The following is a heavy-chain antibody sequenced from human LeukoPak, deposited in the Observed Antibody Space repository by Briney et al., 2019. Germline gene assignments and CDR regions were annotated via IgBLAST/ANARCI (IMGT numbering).Heavy chain of an antibody. CDR1: GGSISSGGYY. Sequence: NPSQTLSLTCTVSGGSISSGGYYWSWIRQYPGKGLEWIVYIYYSGSTYYNPSLKSRVTISVDTSKNQFSLKLSSVTAADTAVYYCARTLRTHRLYSYGYSDAFDIWGQGTMVTVSS. CDR2: IYYSGST. J-gene: IGHJ3*02. CDR3: ARTLRTHRLYSYGYSDAFDI. D-gene: IGHD5-18*01. V-gene: IGHV4-31*03.